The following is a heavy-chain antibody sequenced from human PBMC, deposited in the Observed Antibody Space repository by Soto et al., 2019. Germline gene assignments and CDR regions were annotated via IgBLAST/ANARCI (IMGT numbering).Heavy chain of an antibody. CDR1: GFTFSSYA. Sequence: EVQLLESGGGLVQPGGSLRLSCAASGFTFSSYAMSWVRQAPGKGLEWVSAISGSGGSTYYADSVKGRFTISRDNSKNTLYLEMNSLRAEDTAVYYGAKGSGYCSSTSCYAFETWGQGTLVTVSS. CDR3: AKGSGYCSSTSCYAFET. V-gene: IGHV3-23*01. CDR2: ISGSGGST. D-gene: IGHD2-2*01. J-gene: IGHJ5*02.